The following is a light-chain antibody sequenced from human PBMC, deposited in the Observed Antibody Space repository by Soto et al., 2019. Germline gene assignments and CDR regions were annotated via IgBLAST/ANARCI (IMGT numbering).Light chain of an antibody. CDR1: QSLVYRDGNTS. CDR2: KVS. J-gene: IGKJ2*01. V-gene: IGKV2-30*01. Sequence: VVMTQSPMSLPVTLGQPASISCTSSQSLVYRDGNTSLNWFHQRPGQPPRRLIYKVSNRDSGVPDRFSGSGSASDFTLKISRVAAEDVGLYYCMQGSHWPYTFGQGTKLEIK. CDR3: MQGSHWPYT.